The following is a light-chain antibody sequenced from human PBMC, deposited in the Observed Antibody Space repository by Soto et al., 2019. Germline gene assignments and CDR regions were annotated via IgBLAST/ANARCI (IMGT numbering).Light chain of an antibody. CDR2: GAS. J-gene: IGKJ1*01. Sequence: EFVLTQSPGTLSLSQGERVTLSCRASQSVSNSFLAWYQQKPGQAPRLLISGASSRATGIPDRFSGSGSGTDFTLTISRLEPEASAVYYCQQYVSSPWTFGQGTKVEIK. V-gene: IGKV3-20*01. CDR1: QSVSNSF. CDR3: QQYVSSPWT.